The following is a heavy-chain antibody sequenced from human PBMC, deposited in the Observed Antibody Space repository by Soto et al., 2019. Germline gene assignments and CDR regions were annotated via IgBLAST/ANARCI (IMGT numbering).Heavy chain of an antibody. Sequence: ASVKVSCKASGGTFSSYAISWVRQAPGQGLEWMGGIIPIFGTANYAQKFQGRVTITADESTSTAYMELSSLRSEDTAVYYCARGGRYCTNGVCYILKGFPCYSFGRDAGGEGTTV. J-gene: IGHJ6*02. V-gene: IGHV1-69*13. CDR3: ARGGRYCTNGVCYILKGFPCYSFGRDA. CDR1: GGTFSSYA. CDR2: IIPIFGTA. D-gene: IGHD2-8*01.